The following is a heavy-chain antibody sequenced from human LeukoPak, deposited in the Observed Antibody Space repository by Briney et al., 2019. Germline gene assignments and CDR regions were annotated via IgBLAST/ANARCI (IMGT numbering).Heavy chain of an antibody. D-gene: IGHD1-26*01. V-gene: IGHV3-21*01. CDR3: ARDPGAGAQYYFDY. CDR1: GFTFSSYS. Sequence: PGGSLRLSCAASGFTFSSYSMNWVRQAPGKGLEWVSSISSSSSYIYYADSVKGRFTISRDNAKNSLYLQMNSLRAEDTAVYYCARDPGAGAQYYFDYWGQGALVTVSS. CDR2: ISSSSSYI. J-gene: IGHJ4*02.